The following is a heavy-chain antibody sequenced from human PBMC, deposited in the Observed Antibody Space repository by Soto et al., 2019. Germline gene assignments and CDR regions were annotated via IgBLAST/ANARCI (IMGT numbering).Heavy chain of an antibody. J-gene: IGHJ4*02. CDR3: AALGVNFDH. CDR2: INPNSGGT. CDR1: GYTFTGYY. V-gene: IGHV1-2*02. D-gene: IGHD2-8*01. Sequence: VSCKASGYTFTGYYMHWVRQAPGQGLEWMGWINPNSGGTNYAQKFQERVTITRDMSTKTAYTELSSLRSEDTAVYYCAALGVNFDHWGQGTLVTVSS.